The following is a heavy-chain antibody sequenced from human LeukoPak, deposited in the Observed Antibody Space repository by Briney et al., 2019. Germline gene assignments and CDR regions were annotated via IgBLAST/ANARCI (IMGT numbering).Heavy chain of an antibody. D-gene: IGHD3-10*01. Sequence: ASVKVSCKASGYTFTGYYMHWVRQAPGQGLEWMGWINPNSGGTNYAQKFQGRVTMTRDTSISTAYMELSRLRSDDTAVYCCATYGSGSYYNVFWFDPWGQGTLVTVSS. V-gene: IGHV1-2*02. CDR2: INPNSGGT. CDR1: GYTFTGYY. CDR3: ATYGSGSYYNVFWFDP. J-gene: IGHJ5*02.